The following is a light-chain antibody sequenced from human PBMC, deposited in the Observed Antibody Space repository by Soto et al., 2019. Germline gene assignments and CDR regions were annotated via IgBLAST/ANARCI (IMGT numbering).Light chain of an antibody. J-gene: IGLJ7*01. CDR1: SSNIGAGYD. CDR2: GNT. CDR3: QSYDISLSGSV. V-gene: IGLV1-40*01. Sequence: QSVLTQPPSVSGAPGQRVTISCTGSSSNIGAGYDVHWYQQLPGTAPKLLIYGNTNRPSGVPVRFSGSKSGTSASLAITGLQAEDEADYYCQSYDISLSGSVFGGGTQLTVL.